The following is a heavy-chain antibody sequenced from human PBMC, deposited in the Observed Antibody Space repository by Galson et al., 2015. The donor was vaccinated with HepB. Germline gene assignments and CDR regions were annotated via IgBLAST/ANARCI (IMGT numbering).Heavy chain of an antibody. CDR2: ITWNSDTT. V-gene: IGHV3-9*01. Sequence: SLRLSCAASAFMFDEYAMHWVRQAPGKGLEWVSGITWNSDTTAYAGSVKGRFTISRDNAKSSLYLQMNSLRVEDTALYHCAKDPKSIFGVVTTSFFDSWGQGTLVTVSS. D-gene: IGHD3-3*01. CDR1: AFMFDEYA. J-gene: IGHJ4*02. CDR3: AKDPKSIFGVVTTSFFDS.